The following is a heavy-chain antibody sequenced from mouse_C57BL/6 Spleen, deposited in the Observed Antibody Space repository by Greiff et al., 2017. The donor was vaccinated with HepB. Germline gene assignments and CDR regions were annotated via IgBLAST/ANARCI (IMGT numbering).Heavy chain of an antibody. CDR1: GYSFTSYY. CDR3: SRDYGSSSYYAMDY. CDR2: IYPGSGNT. Sequence: QVQLQQSGPELVKPGASVKISCKASGYSFTSYYIHWVKQRPGQGLEWIGWIYPGSGNTKYNEKFKGQATLTADTSSSTAYMQLSSLTSEDSAVYYCSRDYGSSSYYAMDYWGQGTSVTVSS. V-gene: IGHV1-66*01. J-gene: IGHJ4*01. D-gene: IGHD1-1*01.